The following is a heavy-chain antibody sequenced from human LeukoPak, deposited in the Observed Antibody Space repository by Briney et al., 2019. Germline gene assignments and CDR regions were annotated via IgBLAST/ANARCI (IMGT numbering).Heavy chain of an antibody. CDR2: INHSGST. J-gene: IGHJ4*02. Sequence: SETLSLTCAVYGGSFSGYYWSWIRQPPGKGLEWIGEINHSGSTYYNPSLKSRVTISVDTSKNQFSLKLSSVTAADTAVYYCARSIPGRTLDYWGQGTLVTVSS. V-gene: IGHV4-34*01. CDR3: ARSIPGRTLDY. CDR1: GGSFSGYY.